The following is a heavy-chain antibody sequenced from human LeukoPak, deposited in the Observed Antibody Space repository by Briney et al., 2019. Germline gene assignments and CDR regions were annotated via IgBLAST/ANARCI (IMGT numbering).Heavy chain of an antibody. V-gene: IGHV1-2*02. D-gene: IGHD3-10*01. CDR2: INPKSGGA. CDR1: GYTFTDYY. CDR3: ARDNYGTLDY. J-gene: IGHJ4*02. Sequence: GASVKVSCKASGYTFTDYYIHWVRQAPGQGLEWMGWINPKSGGANYAQKFQGTVTMTRDTSISTAYMELSRLRFDDTAVYYCARDNYGTLDYWGQGTLVIVSS.